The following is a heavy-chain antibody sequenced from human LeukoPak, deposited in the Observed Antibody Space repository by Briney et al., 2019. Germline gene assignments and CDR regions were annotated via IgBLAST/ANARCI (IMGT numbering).Heavy chain of an antibody. Sequence: SETLSLTCTVSGYSISSGYYWGWIRPPPGKGLEWIGSIYHSGSTYYNPSLKSRVTISVDTSKNQFSLKLSSVTAADTAVYYCARVAFHYYYYYMDVWGKGTTVTVSS. CDR1: GYSISSGYY. CDR3: ARVAFHYYYYYMDV. J-gene: IGHJ6*03. V-gene: IGHV4-38-2*02. CDR2: IYHSGST.